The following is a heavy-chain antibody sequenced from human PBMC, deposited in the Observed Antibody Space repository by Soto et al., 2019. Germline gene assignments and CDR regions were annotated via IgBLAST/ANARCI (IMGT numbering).Heavy chain of an antibody. CDR1: GFNFRNHG. CDR3: AKDRNYYDSSGYDY. CDR2: IWYDGSSQ. D-gene: IGHD3-22*01. V-gene: IGHV3-33*06. Sequence: GGSLRLSCAASGFNFRNHGMHWVRQAPGKGLEWVAVIWYDGSSQYYADSVKGRFTISRDNRENTLYLQMNSLRAEDTAVYYCAKDRNYYDSSGYDYWGQGTLVTVSS. J-gene: IGHJ4*02.